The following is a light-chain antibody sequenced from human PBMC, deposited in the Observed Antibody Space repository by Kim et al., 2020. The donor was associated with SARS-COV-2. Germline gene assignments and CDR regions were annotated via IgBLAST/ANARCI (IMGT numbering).Light chain of an antibody. CDR3: ISYAGSNNFV. V-gene: IGLV2-8*01. CDR2: EVS. CDR1: SSDVGGYNY. J-gene: IGLJ1*01. Sequence: QSALTQPPSASGSPGQSVTISCTGTSSDVGGYNYVSWYQRHPGKAPKLMIYEVSKRPSGVPLRFSGSKSGNTASLTVSGLQAEDEADYYCISYAGSNNFVFGPGTKVTVL.